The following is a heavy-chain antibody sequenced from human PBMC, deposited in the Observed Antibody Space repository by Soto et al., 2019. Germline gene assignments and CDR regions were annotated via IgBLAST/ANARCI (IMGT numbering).Heavy chain of an antibody. J-gene: IGHJ5*02. D-gene: IGHD6-13*01. Sequence: QVELQESGPGLVKPSQTLSLTCTVSGGSISSGGYYWRWIRKHTVKCLAWIGYIYYGGSTSYTATLNSRVTLLVDTSKTQFSLKLSSVNAADTAVYYCAIDVLAAAGSYNWLDPWGQGPLVTVSS. CDR2: IYYGGST. CDR3: AIDVLAAAGSYNWLDP. V-gene: IGHV4-31*03. CDR1: GGSISSGGYY.